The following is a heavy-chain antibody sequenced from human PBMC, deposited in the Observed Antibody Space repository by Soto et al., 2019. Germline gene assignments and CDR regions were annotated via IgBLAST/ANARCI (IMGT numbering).Heavy chain of an antibody. Sequence: PSETLSLTCTVSGGSISSSSYYWGWIRQPPGKGLEWIGSIYYSGSTYYNPSLKSRVTISVDTSKNQFSLKLSSVTAADTAVYYCARSGDYYGMGVWGQGTTVTVSS. D-gene: IGHD2-8*02. CDR1: GGSISSSSYY. CDR3: ARSGDYYGMGV. J-gene: IGHJ6*02. V-gene: IGHV4-39*01. CDR2: IYYSGST.